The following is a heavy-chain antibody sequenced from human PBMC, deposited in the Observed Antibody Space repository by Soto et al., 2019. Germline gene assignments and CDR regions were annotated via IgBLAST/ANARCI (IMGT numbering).Heavy chain of an antibody. V-gene: IGHV3-30-3*01. J-gene: IGHJ4*02. CDR2: ISYDGDHK. CDR3: ARAHPIYGSGSYYNMGY. CDR1: GFSFSTYA. D-gene: IGHD3-10*01. Sequence: GGSLRLSCAASGFSFSTYAMHWVRQTPGKGLEWVAVISYDGDHKYYTDSVKGRFTISRDNAKNTLYLQMNSLRAEDTAVYYCARAHPIYGSGSYYNMGYWGQGTLVTVSS.